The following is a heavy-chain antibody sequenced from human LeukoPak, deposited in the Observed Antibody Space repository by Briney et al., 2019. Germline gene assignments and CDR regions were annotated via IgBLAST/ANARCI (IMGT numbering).Heavy chain of an antibody. V-gene: IGHV4-30-2*01. D-gene: IGHD6-13*01. CDR2: IYHSGST. CDR1: GGSISSGGYY. Sequence: KPSQTLSLTCTVSGGSISSGGYYWSWIRQPPGKGLEWIGYIYHSGSTYYNPSLKSRVTISVDRSKNQFSLKLSSVTAADTAVYYCATSSSWLHSLNSWGQGTLVAVSS. J-gene: IGHJ4*02. CDR3: ATSSSWLHSLNS.